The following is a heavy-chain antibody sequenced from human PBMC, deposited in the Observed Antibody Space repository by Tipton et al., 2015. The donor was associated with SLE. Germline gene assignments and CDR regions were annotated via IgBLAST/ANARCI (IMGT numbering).Heavy chain of an antibody. D-gene: IGHD1-7*01. CDR1: GGSISRSSYY. CDR3: ARDFTGPKDY. V-gene: IGHV4-39*07. CDR2: VYYSGST. J-gene: IGHJ4*02. Sequence: TLSLTCTVSGGSISRSSYYWAWIRQPPGKGLEWIGSVYYSGSTYYNPSLKSRVTISVDTSKNQFSLKLSSVTAADTAVYYCARDFTGPKDYWGQGTLVTVSS.